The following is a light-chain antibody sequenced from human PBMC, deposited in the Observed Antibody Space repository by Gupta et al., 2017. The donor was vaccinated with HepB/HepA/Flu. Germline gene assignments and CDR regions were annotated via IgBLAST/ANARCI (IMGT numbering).Light chain of an antibody. CDR1: SSNIGAGYD. Sequence: QSVLTQPPSVSGAPGQRVTISCTGRSSNIGAGYDVHWYQPPPGTAPKLLLFGNSNRPPGVPDRFSGSKSGPAASLAITWLQAEDEADYYCQSYDSSLSGHVVFGGGTKLTVL. J-gene: IGLJ2*01. CDR3: QSYDSSLSGHVV. CDR2: GNS. V-gene: IGLV1-40*01.